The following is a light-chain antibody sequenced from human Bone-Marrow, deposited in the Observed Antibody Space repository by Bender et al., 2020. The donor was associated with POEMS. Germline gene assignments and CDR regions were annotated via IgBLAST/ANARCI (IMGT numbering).Light chain of an antibody. Sequence: QSVLTQPPSVSGAPGQRVTISCTGSSSNTGSGYDINWYQQHPGKAPKLLISEVTKRPSGVPDRFSGSKSGNTASLTISGLQADDEADYYCQSYDNSLGGWVFGGGTKLTVL. V-gene: IGLV1-40*01. CDR3: QSYDNSLGGWV. J-gene: IGLJ3*02. CDR1: SSNTGSGYD. CDR2: EVT.